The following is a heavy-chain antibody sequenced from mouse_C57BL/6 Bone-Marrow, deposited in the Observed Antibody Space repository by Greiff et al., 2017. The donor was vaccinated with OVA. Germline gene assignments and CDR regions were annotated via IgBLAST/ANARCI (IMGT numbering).Heavy chain of an antibody. Sequence: VMLVESGAELARPGASVKLSCKASGYTFTSYGISWVKQRTGQGLEWIGEIYPRSGNTYYNEKFKGKATLTADKSSSTAYMELRSLTSEDSAVYFCATREGYGRGFAYWGQGTLVTVSA. V-gene: IGHV1-81*01. CDR2: IYPRSGNT. J-gene: IGHJ3*01. CDR1: GYTFTSYG. CDR3: ATREGYGRGFAY. D-gene: IGHD1-1*01.